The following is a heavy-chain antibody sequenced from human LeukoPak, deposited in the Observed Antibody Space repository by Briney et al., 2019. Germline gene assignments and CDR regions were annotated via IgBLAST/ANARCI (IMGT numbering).Heavy chain of an antibody. V-gene: IGHV3-30*03. CDR2: ISYDGSNK. D-gene: IGHD3-10*01. CDR1: GFTFSSYG. Sequence: PGGSLRLSCAASGFTFSSYGMHWVRQAPGEGLEWVAVISYDGSNKYYADSVKGRFTVSRDNAKNSLYLQMTYLRAEDTAVYYCARVRGDDYSDYWGQGTLVTVSS. J-gene: IGHJ4*02. CDR3: ARVRGDDYSDY.